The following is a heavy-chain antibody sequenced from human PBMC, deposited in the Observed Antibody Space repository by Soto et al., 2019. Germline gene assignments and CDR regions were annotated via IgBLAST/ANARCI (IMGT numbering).Heavy chain of an antibody. V-gene: IGHV3-21*01. Sequence: EVLLVESGGGLVKPGGSLRLSGVASGFTFSGYSINWVRQAPGKGLEWVSYISGPSIYIYYADSVKGRFTISRDNAKSAVYLQMNSLRAEDTAVYYCARGFRNGFNVWGQGTTVSVSS. D-gene: IGHD2-8*01. J-gene: IGHJ6*02. CDR2: ISGPSIYI. CDR3: ARGFRNGFNV. CDR1: GFTFSGYS.